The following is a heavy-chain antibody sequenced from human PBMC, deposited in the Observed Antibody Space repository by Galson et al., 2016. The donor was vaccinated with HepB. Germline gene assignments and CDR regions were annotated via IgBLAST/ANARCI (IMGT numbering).Heavy chain of an antibody. Sequence: SLRLSCAASGFSFSSYNMNWVRQAPGKGLEWVSSISSSSTYIYYADSMKGRFTISRDNAKNSLYLQMNSLRAEDPAVYYCARGGTMIRGLMSYYYGLGVWGQGTTVTVSS. CDR2: ISSSSTYI. D-gene: IGHD3-10*01. CDR1: GFSFSSYN. CDR3: ARGGTMIRGLMSYYYGLGV. V-gene: IGHV3-21*01. J-gene: IGHJ6*02.